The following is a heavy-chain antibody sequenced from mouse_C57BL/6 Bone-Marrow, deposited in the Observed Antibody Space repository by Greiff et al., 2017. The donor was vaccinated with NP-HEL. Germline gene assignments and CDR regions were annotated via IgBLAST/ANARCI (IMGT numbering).Heavy chain of an antibody. J-gene: IGHJ4*01. D-gene: IGHD3-2*02. CDR3: ARETAQARDYAMDY. CDR2: IYPRSGNT. V-gene: IGHV1-81*01. CDR1: GYTFTSYG. Sequence: QVQLQQSGAELARPGASVKLSCKASGYTFTSYGISWVKQRTGQGLEWIGEIYPRSGNTYYNEKFKGKATLTADKSSSTAYMELRSLTSEDSAVYFCARETAQARDYAMDYWGQGTSVTVSS.